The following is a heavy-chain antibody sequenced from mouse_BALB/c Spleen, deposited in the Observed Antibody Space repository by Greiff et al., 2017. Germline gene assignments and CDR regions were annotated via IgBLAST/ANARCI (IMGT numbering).Heavy chain of an antibody. J-gene: IGHJ3*01. V-gene: IGHV5-6-5*01. CDR3: ARGDYGYSFAY. CDR2: ISSGGST. D-gene: IGHD1-2*01. CDR1: GFTFSSYA. Sequence: EVQGVESGGGLVKPGGSLKLSCAASGFTFSSYAMSWVRQTPEKRLEWVASISSGGSTYYPDSVKGRFTISRDNARNILYLQMSSLRSEDTAMYYCARGDYGYSFAYWGQGTLVTVSA.